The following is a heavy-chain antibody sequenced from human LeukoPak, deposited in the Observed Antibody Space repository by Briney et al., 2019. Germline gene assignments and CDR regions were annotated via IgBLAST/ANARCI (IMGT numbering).Heavy chain of an antibody. CDR1: GYTVTELS. Sequence: ASVKVSCKVSGYTVTELSMHWVRQAPGKGLEWMGGSDPEDGEIIYAQNFQGKVTMTEDTSADTAYMELSSLRSGDTAVYYCATWTGFGQGHWGQGTLVTVSS. J-gene: IGHJ4*01. D-gene: IGHD3/OR15-3a*01. CDR2: SDPEDGEI. CDR3: ATWTGFGQGH. V-gene: IGHV1-24*01.